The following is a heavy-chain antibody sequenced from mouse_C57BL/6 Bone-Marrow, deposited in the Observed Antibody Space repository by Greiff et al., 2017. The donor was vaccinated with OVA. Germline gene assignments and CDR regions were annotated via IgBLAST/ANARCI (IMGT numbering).Heavy chain of an antibody. J-gene: IGHJ1*03. CDR3: ARLWLLWYFDV. Sequence: QVQLQQSGAELARPGDSVKLSCKASGYTFTSYGISWVKQRTGQGLEWIGEIYPRSGNTYYNEKFKGKATLTADKSSSTAYMELRSLTSEDSAVYFCARLWLLWYFDVWGTGTTVTVSS. CDR2: IYPRSGNT. CDR1: GYTFTSYG. V-gene: IGHV1-81*01. D-gene: IGHD2-2*01.